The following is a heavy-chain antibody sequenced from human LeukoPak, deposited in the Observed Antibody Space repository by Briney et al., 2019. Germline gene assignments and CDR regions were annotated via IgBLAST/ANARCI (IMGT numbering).Heavy chain of an antibody. CDR3: ARVDMIVRYFDY. D-gene: IGHD3-22*01. CDR2: ISSSSSYI. J-gene: IGHJ4*02. Sequence: GGSLRLSCAASGFTFSNAWMSWVRQAPGKGLEWVSSISSSSSYIYYADSVKGRFTISRDNAKNSLYLQMNSLRAEDTAAYYCARVDMIVRYFDYWGQGTLVTVSS. V-gene: IGHV3-21*01. CDR1: GFTFSNAW.